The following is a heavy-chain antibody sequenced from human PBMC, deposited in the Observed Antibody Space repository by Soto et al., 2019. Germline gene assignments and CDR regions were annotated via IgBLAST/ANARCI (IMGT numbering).Heavy chain of an antibody. D-gene: IGHD3-10*01. CDR3: ARANYYGSPGDFDY. Sequence: GGSLRLSCAASGFTFSSYSMNWVRQAPGKGLEWVSYISSSSSTIYYADSVKGRFTISRDNAKNSLYLQMNSLRAEDTAVYYCARANYYGSPGDFDYWGQGTQVTVSS. J-gene: IGHJ4*02. CDR2: ISSSSSTI. CDR1: GFTFSSYS. V-gene: IGHV3-48*01.